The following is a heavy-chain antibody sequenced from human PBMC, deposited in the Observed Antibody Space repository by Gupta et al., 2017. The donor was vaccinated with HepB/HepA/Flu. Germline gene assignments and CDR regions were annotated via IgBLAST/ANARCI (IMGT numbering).Heavy chain of an antibody. CDR2: IGSAGDRI. D-gene: IGHD3-10*01. Sequence: VESGGGSVQPGGPLRISCAASGFTFSSHELRWIRQAPGKGLEWVAQIGSAGDRINYADSVRGRFSISRDNAKNSLYLQMNSLRAEDTAIYFCAELELRGGLDYWGQGTLVTVSS. J-gene: IGHJ4*02. CDR3: AELELRGGLDY. CDR1: GFTFSSHE. V-gene: IGHV3-48*03.